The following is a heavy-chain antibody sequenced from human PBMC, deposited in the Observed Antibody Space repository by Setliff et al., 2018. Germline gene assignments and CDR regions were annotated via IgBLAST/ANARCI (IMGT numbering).Heavy chain of an antibody. CDR1: GGSFSGYY. J-gene: IGHJ6*02. D-gene: IGHD3-3*01. CDR2: INHSGST. V-gene: IGHV4-34*01. Sequence: SETLSLTCAVYGGSFSGYYWSWIRQPPGKGLEWIGEINHSGSTNYNPSPKSRVTISVDTSKNQFSLKLSSVTAADTAVYYCARAPRNFGVVINYYYYYYGMDVWGQGTTVTVSS. CDR3: ARAPRNFGVVINYYYYYYGMDV.